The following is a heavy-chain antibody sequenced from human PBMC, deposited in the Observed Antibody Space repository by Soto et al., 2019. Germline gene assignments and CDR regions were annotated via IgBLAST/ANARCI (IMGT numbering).Heavy chain of an antibody. CDR1: GFTFSSYG. Sequence: QVQLVESGGGVVQPGRSLRLCCAASGFTFSSYGMHWVRQAPGKGLEWVAVISYDGSNKYYADSVKGRFTISRDNSKNTLYLQMNSLRAEDTAVYYCAKGLGYCSGGRCYRYYHGMDAWGQGTTVTVSS. CDR2: ISYDGSNK. D-gene: IGHD2-15*01. CDR3: AKGLGYCSGGRCYRYYHGMDA. V-gene: IGHV3-30*18. J-gene: IGHJ6*02.